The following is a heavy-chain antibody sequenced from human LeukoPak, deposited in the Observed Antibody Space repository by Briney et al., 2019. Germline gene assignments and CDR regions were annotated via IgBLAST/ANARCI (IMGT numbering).Heavy chain of an antibody. J-gene: IGHJ4*02. Sequence: SDTLSLTCSVSGGSISSYYWSWMREPRDKGLVWFRYMYYSGNINYNPSLKSRVTVYVVTSKNQFSRKLRSVPAEDRALPYFVRSNYYDRLFFDCWGQGSLVTDSS. V-gene: IGHV4-59*07. CDR1: GGSISSYY. D-gene: IGHD3-22*01. CDR3: VRSNYYDRLFFDC. CDR2: MYYSGNI.